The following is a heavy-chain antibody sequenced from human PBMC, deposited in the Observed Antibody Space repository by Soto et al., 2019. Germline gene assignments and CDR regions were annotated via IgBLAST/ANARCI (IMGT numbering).Heavy chain of an antibody. CDR1: GFTFSGDW. Sequence: EVQLVESGGALVQPGGSLRLSCAASGFTFSGDWMHWIRQPPGKGLVWVSCIGHDGSLTRYADSMKGRFTISRDNAKNELYLQMTSLRAEDTAVYYCVRENRVSNMGLRAWGRGTLVIVSS. D-gene: IGHD2-8*01. CDR3: VRENRVSNMGLRA. CDR2: IGHDGSLT. V-gene: IGHV3-74*01. J-gene: IGHJ4*02.